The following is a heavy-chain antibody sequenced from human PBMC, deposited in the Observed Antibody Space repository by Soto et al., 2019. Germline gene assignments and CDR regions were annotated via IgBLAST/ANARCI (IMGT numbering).Heavy chain of an antibody. CDR1: GGTFSSYT. D-gene: IGHD1-7*01. J-gene: IGHJ5*02. CDR3: ARDSPGTGSNWFDP. Sequence: SVKVSCKASGGTFSSYTISWVRQAPGQGLEWMGRIIPILGIANYAQKFQGRVTITADKSTSTAYMELSSLRSEDTAVYYCARDSPGTGSNWFDPWGQGTLVTVSS. V-gene: IGHV1-69*04. CDR2: IIPILGIA.